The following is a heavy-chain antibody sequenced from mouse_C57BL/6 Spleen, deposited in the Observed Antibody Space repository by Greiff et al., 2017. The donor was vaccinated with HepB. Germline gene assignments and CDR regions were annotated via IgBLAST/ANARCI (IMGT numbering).Heavy chain of an antibody. J-gene: IGHJ3*01. V-gene: IGHV1-61*01. D-gene: IGHD2-1*01. CDR1: GYTFTSYW. CDR3: AVTTLFAY. CDR2: IYPSDSET. Sequence: VQLQQPGAELVRPGSSVKLSCKASGYTFTSYWMDWVKQRPGQGLEWIGNIYPSDSETHYNQKFKDKATLTVDKSSGTAYMQLSSLTSEYSAVYYCAVTTLFAYWGQGTLVTVSA.